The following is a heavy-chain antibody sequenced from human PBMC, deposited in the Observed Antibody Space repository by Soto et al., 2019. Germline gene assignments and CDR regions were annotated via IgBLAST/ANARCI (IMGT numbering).Heavy chain of an antibody. Sequence: SETLSLTCAVSGGFISSRNWGSGVRQPPGKGLEWIGEIYHSGSTNYNPSPKRQVTISVNKSKNQSSLKLSSVTAADTAVYYCARYGYYKNIDTWGKETLAPVS. V-gene: IGHV4-4*02. CDR1: GGFISSRNW. D-gene: IGHD4-17*01. CDR2: IYHSGST. CDR3: ARYGYYKNIDT. J-gene: IGHJ5*02.